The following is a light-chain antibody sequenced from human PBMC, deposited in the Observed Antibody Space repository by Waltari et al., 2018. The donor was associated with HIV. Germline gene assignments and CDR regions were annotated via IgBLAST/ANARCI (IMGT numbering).Light chain of an antibody. CDR1: QSVNSH. Sequence: EVVMTQSPATLSVSPGERATLSCRASQSVNSHLAWYQHKPGQAPRLLIYGASTRSTGVPARFSGSGSGTEFTLTISSLQSEEFAVYYCQHRSSWPRGTFGQGTKLEIK. J-gene: IGKJ2*01. CDR3: QHRSSWPRGT. CDR2: GAS. V-gene: IGKV3-15*01.